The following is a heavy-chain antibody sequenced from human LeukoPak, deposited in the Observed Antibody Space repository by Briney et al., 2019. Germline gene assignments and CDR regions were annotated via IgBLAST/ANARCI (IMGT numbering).Heavy chain of an antibody. Sequence: PGGSLRLSCAASGFTFSSYAMSWVRQAPGKGLAWVSAISGSDGSTYYADSVKGRFTISRDNSKNTLYLQTNSLRAEDTAVYYCAKASRIQLWSPFDYWGQGTLVTVSS. CDR1: GFTFSSYA. V-gene: IGHV3-23*01. CDR3: AKASRIQLWSPFDY. CDR2: ISGSDGST. D-gene: IGHD5-18*01. J-gene: IGHJ4*02.